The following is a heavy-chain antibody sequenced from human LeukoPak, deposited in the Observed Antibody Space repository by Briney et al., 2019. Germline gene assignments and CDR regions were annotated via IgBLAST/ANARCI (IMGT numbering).Heavy chain of an antibody. J-gene: IGHJ4*02. Sequence: PGGSLRLSCAASGFTFSSYAMYWVRQAPGKGLEWVAVISYDGSNKYYADSVKGRFTTSRDNSKNTLYLQMNSLRAEDTAVYYCAKVPLIAAPKHFDYWGQGTLVTVSS. CDR3: AKVPLIAAPKHFDY. CDR1: GFTFSSYA. D-gene: IGHD6-13*01. V-gene: IGHV3-30*04. CDR2: ISYDGSNK.